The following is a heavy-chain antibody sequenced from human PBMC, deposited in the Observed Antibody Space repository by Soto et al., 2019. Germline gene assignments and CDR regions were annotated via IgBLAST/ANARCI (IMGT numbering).Heavy chain of an antibody. Sequence: QITLKESGPTLVKPTQTLTLTCTFSGFSLSTSGVGVGWIRQPPGKALEWLALIYWNDDKRYSPSLKSRLTITKDTSKNQVVLTRTNMDPVDTATYYCAHRPDRSGSYYSYWGLYGVRYNWFDPWGQGTLVTVSS. CDR1: GFSLSTSGVG. J-gene: IGHJ5*02. D-gene: IGHD3-10*01. V-gene: IGHV2-5*01. CDR3: AHRPDRSGSYYSYWGLYGVRYNWFDP. CDR2: IYWNDDK.